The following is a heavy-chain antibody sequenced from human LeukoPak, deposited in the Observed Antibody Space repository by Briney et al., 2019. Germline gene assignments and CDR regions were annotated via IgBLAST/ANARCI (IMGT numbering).Heavy chain of an antibody. D-gene: IGHD2-2*01. V-gene: IGHV1-18*01. J-gene: IGHJ5*02. CDR3: ARDRTLVVPAAQTNWFDP. CDR1: GYTFTSYG. Sequence: ASVKVSCKASGYTFTSYGISWVRQAPGQGLEWMGWISAYNGNTNYAQKLQGRVTTTTDTSTSTAYMELRSLRSDDTAVYYCARDRTLVVPAAQTNWFDPWGQGTLVTVSS. CDR2: ISAYNGNT.